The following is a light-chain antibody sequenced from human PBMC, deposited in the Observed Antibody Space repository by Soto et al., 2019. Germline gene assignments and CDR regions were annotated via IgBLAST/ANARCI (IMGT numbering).Light chain of an antibody. CDR1: QTITTS. Sequence: DIPMTQSPSTLSASVGDRVTITCRASQTITTSLAWYQQKPGKDPKLLIYKASSLESGVPSSFSGSGSGTEFSLTISSLQPDDFATYYCQQYDSYSRRTFGQGTRVEI. CDR3: QQYDSYSRRT. J-gene: IGKJ1*01. V-gene: IGKV1-5*03. CDR2: KAS.